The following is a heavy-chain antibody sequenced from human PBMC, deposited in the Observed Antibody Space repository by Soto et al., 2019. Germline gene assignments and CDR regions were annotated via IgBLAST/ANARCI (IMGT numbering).Heavy chain of an antibody. D-gene: IGHD6-19*01. CDR3: ARGHGWVDY. CDR2: IDPRDSST. V-gene: IGHV5-10-1*01. CDR1: GCSFTRNW. J-gene: IGHJ4*02. Sequence: PGESLKIXCKGSGCSFTRNWITWVRQMPGKGLEWMGRIDPRDSSTDYSPSFQGHVTISADKSISTAYLQWSSLKASDSAIYFCARGHGWVDYWGQGTLVTVSS.